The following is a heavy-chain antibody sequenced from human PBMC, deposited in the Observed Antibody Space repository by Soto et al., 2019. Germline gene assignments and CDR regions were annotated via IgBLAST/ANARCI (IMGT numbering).Heavy chain of an antibody. J-gene: IGHJ6*02. Sequence: GGSLRLSCAASGFTFSSYAMHWVRQAPGKGLEWVAVISYDGSNKYYADSVKGRFTISRDNSKNTLYLQMNSLRAEDTAVYYCARDLREHAPKLPGETYYYYGMDVWGQGTTVTVSS. CDR3: ARDLREHAPKLPGETYYYYGMDV. CDR1: GFTFSSYA. V-gene: IGHV3-30-3*01. CDR2: ISYDGSNK. D-gene: IGHD1-26*01.